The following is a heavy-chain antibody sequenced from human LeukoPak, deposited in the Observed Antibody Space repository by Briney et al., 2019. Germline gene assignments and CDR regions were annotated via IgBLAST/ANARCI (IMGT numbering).Heavy chain of an antibody. CDR1: GFTVSSNY. D-gene: IGHD6-19*01. Sequence: GGSLRLSCAASGFTVSSNYMSWVRQAPGKGLEWVSVIYSGGSTYYADSVKGRFTISRDNSKNTLYLQMDSLRAEDTAVYFCAKGRSAWLNAFDIWGQGTMVTVSS. V-gene: IGHV3-53*01. CDR3: AKGRSAWLNAFDI. J-gene: IGHJ3*02. CDR2: IYSGGST.